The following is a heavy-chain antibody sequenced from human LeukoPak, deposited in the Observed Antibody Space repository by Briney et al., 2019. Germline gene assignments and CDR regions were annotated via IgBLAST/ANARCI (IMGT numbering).Heavy chain of an antibody. CDR1: GGTFSSYA. CDR2: IIPIFGTA. D-gene: IGHD6-13*01. CDR3: ARYEPAGTPVGY. J-gene: IGHJ4*02. V-gene: IGHV1-69*05. Sequence: ASVKVSCKASGGTFSSYAISWVRQAPGQGLEWMGGIIPIFGTANYAQKFQGRVTITTDTSTSTAYMELKSLRSDDTAVYYCARYEPAGTPVGYWGQGTLVTVSS.